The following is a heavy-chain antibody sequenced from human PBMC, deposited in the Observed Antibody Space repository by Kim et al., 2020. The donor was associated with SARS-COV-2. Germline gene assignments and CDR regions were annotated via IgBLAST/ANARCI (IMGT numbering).Heavy chain of an antibody. J-gene: IGHJ2*01. V-gene: IGHV3-7*04. CDR3: ARGPLYFDL. Sequence: GVANYVVDSVKGRFTISRDNAQNSLHLQMNSLRADDTAVYYCARGPLYFDLWGRGTLVTVSS. CDR2: GVAN.